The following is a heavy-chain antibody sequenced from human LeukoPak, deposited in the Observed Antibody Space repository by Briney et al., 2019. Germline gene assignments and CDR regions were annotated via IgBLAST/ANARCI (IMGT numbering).Heavy chain of an antibody. CDR1: GGSINSYY. CDR3: ARLRGNYFPDY. CDR2: IYYSGST. Sequence: SETLSLTCAVSGGSINSYYWSWIRQPPGKGLEWIGYIYYSGSTNYNPSLKSRVTISVDTSKNQFSLKLSSVTAADTAVYYCARLRGNYFPDYWGQGALVAVSS. V-gene: IGHV4-59*01. J-gene: IGHJ4*02. D-gene: IGHD2/OR15-2a*01.